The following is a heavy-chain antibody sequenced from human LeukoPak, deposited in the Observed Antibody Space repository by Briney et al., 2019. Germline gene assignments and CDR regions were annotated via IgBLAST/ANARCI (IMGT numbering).Heavy chain of an antibody. CDR2: IYYSGST. V-gene: IGHV4-30-4*01. J-gene: IGHJ4*02. CDR1: GGSISSGDYY. Sequence: PSETLSLTCTVSGGSISSGDYYWSWIRQPPGKGLEWIGYIYYSGSTYYNPSLKSRVTISVDTSKNQFSLKLSSVTAADTAVYYCAREVLDYGSGSYYPYYFDYWGQGTLVTVSS. D-gene: IGHD3-10*01. CDR3: AREVLDYGSGSYYPYYFDY.